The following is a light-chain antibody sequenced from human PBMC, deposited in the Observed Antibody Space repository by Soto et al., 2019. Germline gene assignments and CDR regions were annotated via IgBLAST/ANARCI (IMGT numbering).Light chain of an antibody. CDR1: QSVSGY. CDR2: DTS. J-gene: IGKJ4*01. V-gene: IGKV3-11*01. CDR3: PQRSNWPST. Sequence: EIVLTQSPATLSLSPGERATLSCSASQSVSGYLAWYQQKPGQAPRLLIYDTSNRATGIPARFSGSGSGTDFTLTISSLEPEDFAVYYCPQRSNWPSTFGGGTTVEIK.